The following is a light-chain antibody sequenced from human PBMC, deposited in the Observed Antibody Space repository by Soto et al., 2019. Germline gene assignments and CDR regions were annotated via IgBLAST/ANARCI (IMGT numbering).Light chain of an antibody. Sequence: EIVLTQSPDTLSLSPGERATLSCRASQSVSNNYLAWYQQKPGQAPRLLIYDASSRATGIPDRFSGSGSGTDFTLTISSLEPEDFAVYYCQQRSNWPPKTFGQGTKLEIK. CDR3: QQRSNWPPKT. V-gene: IGKV3D-20*02. CDR1: QSVSNNY. J-gene: IGKJ2*01. CDR2: DAS.